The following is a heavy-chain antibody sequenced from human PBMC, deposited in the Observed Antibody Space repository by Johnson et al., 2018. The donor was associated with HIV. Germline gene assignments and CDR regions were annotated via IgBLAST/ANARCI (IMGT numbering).Heavy chain of an antibody. CDR3: ARVNWNYEAFDI. Sequence: QVQLVESGGGVVQPGRSLRLSCAASGFTFSSYGMHWVRQAPGKGLEWVAVISHDGSNKYYVDSVKGRLTISRDNSKNSLYLQMNSLRAEDTAVYYCARVNWNYEAFDIWGRGTMVTVSS. J-gene: IGHJ3*02. D-gene: IGHD1-7*01. CDR2: ISHDGSNK. V-gene: IGHV3-30*03. CDR1: GFTFSSYG.